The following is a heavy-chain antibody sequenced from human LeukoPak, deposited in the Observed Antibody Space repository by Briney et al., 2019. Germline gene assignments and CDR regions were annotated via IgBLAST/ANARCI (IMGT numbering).Heavy chain of an antibody. Sequence: GGPLRLSCTASGFTFNLYAMTWVRQAPGKGLEWVSAITGSGGSTYYADSVKGRFTISRDNSKNTVYLQMNSLRVDDTAVYYCANSKVADFHYWGQGTRVTVSS. V-gene: IGHV3-23*01. CDR3: ANSKVADFHY. CDR1: GFTFNLYA. CDR2: ITGSGGST. D-gene: IGHD6-19*01. J-gene: IGHJ4*02.